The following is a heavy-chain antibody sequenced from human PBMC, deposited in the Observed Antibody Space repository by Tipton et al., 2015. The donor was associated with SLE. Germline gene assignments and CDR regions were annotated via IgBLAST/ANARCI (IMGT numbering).Heavy chain of an antibody. D-gene: IGHD1-14*01. Sequence: QSGAEVKKPGASVKVSCKASGYTFSDYFIHWVRQAPGHGLEWMGRINPQSGGTNRAQDFQGTVTMTRDTSISTVYLEVSRLRSDDTAMYFCARTRRVSSGTFDIWGHGTMITVSS. CDR1: GYTFSDYF. CDR2: INPQSGGT. CDR3: ARTRRVSSGTFDI. V-gene: IGHV1-2*06. J-gene: IGHJ3*02.